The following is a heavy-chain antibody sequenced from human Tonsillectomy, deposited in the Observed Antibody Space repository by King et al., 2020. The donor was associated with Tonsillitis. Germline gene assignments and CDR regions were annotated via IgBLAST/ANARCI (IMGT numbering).Heavy chain of an antibody. CDR3: ARAGSGWTNYYYGVDV. J-gene: IGHJ6*02. CDR1: GFSFSDYY. CDR2: ISSSGSTI. D-gene: IGHD6-19*01. Sequence: QLVQSGGGLVKPGGSLRLSCAASGFSFSDYYMSWIRQAPGKGLEWVSYISSSGSTIYYADSVKGRFTISRDSAKNSLYLQMNSLRAADTAVYYCARAGSGWTNYYYGVDVWGQGTTVTVSS. V-gene: IGHV3-11*01.